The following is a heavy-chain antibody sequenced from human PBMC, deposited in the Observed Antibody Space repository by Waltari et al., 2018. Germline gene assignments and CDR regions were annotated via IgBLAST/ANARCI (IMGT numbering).Heavy chain of an antibody. J-gene: IGHJ4*02. D-gene: IGHD5-12*01. V-gene: IGHV1-69*01. CDR3: ARARYVDIVATFAGEEGCFDY. CDR2: IIPIFGTA. CDR1: GGTFSSYA. Sequence: QVQLVQSGAEVKKPGSSVKVSCKASGGTFSSYAISWVRQAPGQGLEWMGGIIPIFGTANDAQKFQGRVTITADESTSTAYMELSSLRSEDTAVYYCARARYVDIVATFAGEEGCFDYWGQGTLVTVSS.